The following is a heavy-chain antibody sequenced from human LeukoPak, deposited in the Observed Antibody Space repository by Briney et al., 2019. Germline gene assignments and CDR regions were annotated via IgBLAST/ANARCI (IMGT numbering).Heavy chain of an antibody. CDR1: GGSFSGYY. V-gene: IGHV4-34*01. J-gene: IGHJ4*02. CDR2: INYSGTT. D-gene: IGHD6-25*01. Sequence: PSETLPHTRAVYGGSFSGYYWSWIGQSPGKGLEWIGEINYSGTTNYNPSLKSRVTISVDTSKNQLSLKLTSVTAADTAVYYCARGDRYSSDWPFDIWGAGSPGTVSS. CDR3: ARGDRYSSDWPFDI.